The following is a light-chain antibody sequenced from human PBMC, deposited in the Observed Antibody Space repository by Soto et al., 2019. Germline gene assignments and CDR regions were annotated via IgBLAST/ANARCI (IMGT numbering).Light chain of an antibody. J-gene: IGLJ2*01. V-gene: IGLV3-21*04. Sequence: SYELTQPPPVSVAPGKTAKITCGGNNIGSKRVHWYQQKPGQAPVLVIYYDSDRPSGIPERFSGYNSGNTATLTISRVEAGDEGDYYCQVWDSSSDLVVFGGGTKLTVL. CDR1: NIGSKR. CDR3: QVWDSSSDLVV. CDR2: YDS.